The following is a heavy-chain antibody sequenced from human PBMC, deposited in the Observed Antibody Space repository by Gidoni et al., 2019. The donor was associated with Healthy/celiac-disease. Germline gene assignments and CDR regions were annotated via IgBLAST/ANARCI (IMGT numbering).Heavy chain of an antibody. D-gene: IGHD4-17*01. V-gene: IGHV3-23*01. J-gene: IGHJ4*02. CDR2: ISGSGGST. CDR3: ATNSNDYGDQGDLDY. Sequence: EVQLLESGGGLVQPGGSLRLSCAASGFTFSSYAMSWVRQAPGKGLEWVSAISGSGGSTYYADSVKGRFTISRDNSKNTLYLQMNSLRAEDTAVYYCATNSNDYGDQGDLDYWGQGTLVTVSS. CDR1: GFTFSSYA.